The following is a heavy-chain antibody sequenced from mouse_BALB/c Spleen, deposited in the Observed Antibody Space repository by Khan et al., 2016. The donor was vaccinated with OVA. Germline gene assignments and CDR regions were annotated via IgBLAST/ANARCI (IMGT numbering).Heavy chain of an antibody. J-gene: IGHJ3*01. CDR3: VIEGAYHRSDGCFAY. V-gene: IGHV1-4*01. CDR1: GYTFTSYT. Sequence: VQLQESRAELARPGASVKMSCKASGYTFTSYTIHWVRQRPGQAPEWIGHINPSNDYTNYNQNFKDKATLIVDKSSTTAYMQLSSLTSEDSAVYYCVIEGAYHRSDGCFAYWGQGTLVTVSA. D-gene: IGHD2-14*01. CDR2: INPSNDYT.